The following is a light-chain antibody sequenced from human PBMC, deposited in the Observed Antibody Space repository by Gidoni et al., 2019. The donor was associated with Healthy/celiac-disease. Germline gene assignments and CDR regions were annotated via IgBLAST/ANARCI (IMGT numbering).Light chain of an antibody. Sequence: AIRMTQSPSAFSASTGDRVTITCRASQGISSYLAWYQQKPGKAHKLLIYAASTLQSGVPSRFSGSGSGTDFTLTISCLQSEDFAPYYCQQYYSYPSLTFGGXTKVEIK. V-gene: IGKV1-8*01. CDR3: QQYYSYPSLT. CDR1: QGISSY. J-gene: IGKJ4*01. CDR2: AAS.